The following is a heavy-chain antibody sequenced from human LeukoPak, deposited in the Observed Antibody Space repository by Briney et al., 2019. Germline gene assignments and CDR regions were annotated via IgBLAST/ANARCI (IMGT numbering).Heavy chain of an antibody. Sequence: GGSLRLSCAASGLTFSSYTMHWVRQAPGKGLEWVTFIRYDGSNKYYADSVKGRFTISRDNSKNALYLQMNSLRAEDTAVYYCAKVRRDLWSGSNDAFDVWGQGTMVTVSS. CDR3: AKVRRDLWSGSNDAFDV. CDR1: GLTFSSYT. V-gene: IGHV3-30*02. J-gene: IGHJ3*01. D-gene: IGHD3-3*01. CDR2: IRYDGSNK.